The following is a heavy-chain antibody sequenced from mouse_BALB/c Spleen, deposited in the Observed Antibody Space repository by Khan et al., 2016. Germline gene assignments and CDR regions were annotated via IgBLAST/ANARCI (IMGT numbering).Heavy chain of an antibody. CDR1: GYTFTNYG. J-gene: IGHJ3*01. V-gene: IGHV9-3*02. Sequence: QIQLVQSGPELKKPGETVKISCKASGYTFTNYGMNWVKQAPGKGLKWMGWINTNTGEPTYAEEFKGRFAFSLETSASTAYLQINNLKNEDTATDFCAEDYYGSNGFAYWGQGTLVTVSA. CDR3: AEDYYGSNGFAY. CDR2: INTNTGEP. D-gene: IGHD1-1*01.